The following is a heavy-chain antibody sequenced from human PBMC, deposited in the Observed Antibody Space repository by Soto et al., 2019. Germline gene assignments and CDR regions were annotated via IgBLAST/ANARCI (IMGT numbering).Heavy chain of an antibody. CDR2: IYYSGST. J-gene: IGHJ4*02. Sequence: SETLSLTCTASGGSISSYYWSWIRQPPGKGLEWIGYIYYSGSTNYNPSLKSRVTISVDTSKNQFSLKLSSVTAADTAVYYCARDSIAVAGIFDYWGQGTLVTVSS. D-gene: IGHD6-19*01. CDR1: GGSISSYY. CDR3: ARDSIAVAGIFDY. V-gene: IGHV4-59*01.